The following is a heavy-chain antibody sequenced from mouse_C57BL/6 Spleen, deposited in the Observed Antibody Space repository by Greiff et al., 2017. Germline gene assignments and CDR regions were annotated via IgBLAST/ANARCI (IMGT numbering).Heavy chain of an antibody. J-gene: IGHJ4*01. D-gene: IGHD2-4*01. CDR3: ARRDDYDWNAMDY. CDR2: IYPGDGDT. V-gene: IGHV1-82*01. Sequence: QVQLQQSGPELVKPGASVKISCKASGYAFSSSWMNWVKQRPGKGLEWIGRIYPGDGDTNYNGKFKGKATLTADKSSSTAYMQLSSLTSEDSAVYFCARRDDYDWNAMDYWGQGTSVTVSS. CDR1: GYAFSSSW.